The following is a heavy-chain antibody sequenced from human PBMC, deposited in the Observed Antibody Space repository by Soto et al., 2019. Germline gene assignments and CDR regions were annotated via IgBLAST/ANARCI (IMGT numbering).Heavy chain of an antibody. V-gene: IGHV4-30-4*08. CDR1: GGSIISGEYY. CDR3: ASHSGDYPNWFDP. D-gene: IGHD4-17*01. J-gene: IGHJ5*02. CDR2: IYYSGST. Sequence: SETLSLTCTVSGGSIISGEYYLSWIRPPPGKGLEWIGYIYYSGSTYYNPSLKSRVTISVDTSKNQFSLKLSSVTAADTAVYYCASHSGDYPNWFDPWGQGTLVTVSS.